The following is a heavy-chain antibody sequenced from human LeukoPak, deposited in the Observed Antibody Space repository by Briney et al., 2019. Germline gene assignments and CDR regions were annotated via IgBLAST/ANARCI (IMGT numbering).Heavy chain of an antibody. CDR3: AGHFDGVVEVTLDY. V-gene: IGHV4-39*01. Sequence: KASETLSLTGTVSGGSVRTTSYYWGWIRQPPGKGLEWIGSIYYTGSTYYNPSLKSRVNISVDTSKNQFSLNLSSVIAADTAIYYCAGHFDGVVEVTLDYWGQGTLVTVSS. CDR1: GGSVRTTSYY. D-gene: IGHD2-15*01. J-gene: IGHJ4*02. CDR2: IYYTGST.